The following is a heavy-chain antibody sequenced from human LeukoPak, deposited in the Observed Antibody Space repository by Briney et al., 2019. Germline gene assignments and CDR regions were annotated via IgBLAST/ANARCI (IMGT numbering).Heavy chain of an antibody. Sequence: ASVKVSCKASGYTFTGYYMHWVRQAPGQGLEWMGWINPNSGGTNYAQKFQGRVTMTRDTSISTAYMELSRLRSDDTAVYYCARVGCSGGSCYWDYWGQGTLVTVSS. J-gene: IGHJ4*02. D-gene: IGHD2-15*01. CDR2: INPNSGGT. CDR3: ARVGCSGGSCYWDY. V-gene: IGHV1-2*02. CDR1: GYTFTGYY.